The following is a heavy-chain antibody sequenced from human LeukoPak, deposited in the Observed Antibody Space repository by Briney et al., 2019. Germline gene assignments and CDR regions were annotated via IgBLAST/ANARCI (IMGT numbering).Heavy chain of an antibody. V-gene: IGHV1-46*01. CDR3: ARTLYDVLSGFDF. CDR1: GYTFTSYD. D-gene: IGHD3-3*01. CDR2: FNPVGRP. J-gene: IGHJ4*01. Sequence: ASVKVSCKASGYTFTSYDINWVRQAPGQGLQWMAMFNPVGRPRYAQKFQGRVTMTRDRSTDTVTMELSSLTSDDTAVYYCARTLYDVLSGFDFWGQGTLVTVSA.